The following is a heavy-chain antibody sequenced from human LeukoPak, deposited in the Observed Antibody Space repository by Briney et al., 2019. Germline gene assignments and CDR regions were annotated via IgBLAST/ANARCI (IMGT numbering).Heavy chain of an antibody. Sequence: GGSLRLSCAASGFTFDDYTMHWVRQAPGKGLEWVSLISWDGGSTYYADSVKGRFTISRDNSKNSLYLQMNSLRTEDTALYYCANSAGIYYYYYMDVWGKGTTVTVSS. CDR2: ISWDGGST. J-gene: IGHJ6*03. D-gene: IGHD3-10*01. CDR1: GFTFDDYT. V-gene: IGHV3-43*01. CDR3: ANSAGIYYYYYMDV.